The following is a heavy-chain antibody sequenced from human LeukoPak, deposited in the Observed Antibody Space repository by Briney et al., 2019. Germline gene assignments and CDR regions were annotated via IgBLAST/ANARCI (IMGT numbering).Heavy chain of an antibody. CDR3: AKDFHRGRWIHGAFDL. D-gene: IGHD5-18*01. J-gene: IGHJ3*01. CDR1: GFTFRSYG. V-gene: IGHV3-30*02. Sequence: GGSLRLSCAASGFTFRSYGMHWVRQAPGKGLAWVAFIWYDGSKKDYADFVKGRFSISRDTPRNSLYLQMNSLRGEDTAVYYCAKDFHRGRWIHGAFDLWGQGTMVTVSS. CDR2: IWYDGSKK.